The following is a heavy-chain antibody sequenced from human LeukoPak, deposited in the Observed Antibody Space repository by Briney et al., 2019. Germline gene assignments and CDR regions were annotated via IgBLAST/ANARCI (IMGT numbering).Heavy chain of an antibody. CDR2: IIHIFGTA. CDR3: APTPYYYDSSGSERVNAFDI. D-gene: IGHD3-22*01. Sequence: SVKVSCKASGGTFSSYAISWVRQAPGQGLEWMGRIIHIFGTANYAQKFQGRVTITTDESTSTAYMELSSLRSEDTAVYYCAPTPYYYDSSGSERVNAFDIWGQGTMVTVSS. CDR1: GGTFSSYA. J-gene: IGHJ3*02. V-gene: IGHV1-69*05.